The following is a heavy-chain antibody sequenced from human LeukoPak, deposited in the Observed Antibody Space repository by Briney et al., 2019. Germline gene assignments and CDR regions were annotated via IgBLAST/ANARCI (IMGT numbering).Heavy chain of an antibody. CDR2: IYGTDEST. CDR1: GFIFSKYT. J-gene: IGHJ4*02. V-gene: IGHV3-23*01. Sequence: GGSLRLSCAASGFIFSKYTMNWIRQTPDRGLEWVSAIYGTDESTYYADSVRGRFTTFRDNSKSMVYLQMNNLRVEDTAVYFCAKDQVADSSWSMDYWGQGTPVTVSS. CDR3: AKDQVADSSWSMDY. D-gene: IGHD2-21*01.